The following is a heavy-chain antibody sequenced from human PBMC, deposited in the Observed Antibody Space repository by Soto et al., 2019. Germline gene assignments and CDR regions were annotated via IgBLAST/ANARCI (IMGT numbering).Heavy chain of an antibody. D-gene: IGHD5-18*01. Sequence: PSETLSLTCTVSGGSISSSRYYWGWIRQPPGKGLEWIGSIYYSGSTYYNPSLKSRVTISVDTSKNQFSLKLSSVTAADTAVYYCARSRVRGYSYGYDYWGQGTLVTVSS. CDR3: ARSRVRGYSYGYDY. CDR2: IYYSGST. CDR1: GGSISSSRYY. J-gene: IGHJ4*02. V-gene: IGHV4-39*01.